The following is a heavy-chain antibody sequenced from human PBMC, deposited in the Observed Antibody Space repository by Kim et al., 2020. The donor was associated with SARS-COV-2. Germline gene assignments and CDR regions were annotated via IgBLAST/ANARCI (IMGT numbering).Heavy chain of an antibody. CDR3: ARDRGRGGMDV. D-gene: IGHD3-10*01. V-gene: IGHV3-53*01. CDR2: T. Sequence: TSYADSVKGRFAISRDNSKNTLYLQMNSRRAEDTAVYYCARDRGRGGMDVWGQGTTVTVSS. J-gene: IGHJ6*02.